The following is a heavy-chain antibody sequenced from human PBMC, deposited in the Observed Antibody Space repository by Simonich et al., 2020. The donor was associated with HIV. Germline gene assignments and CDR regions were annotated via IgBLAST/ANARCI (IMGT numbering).Heavy chain of an antibody. CDR2: IYWDDDK. D-gene: IGHD3-22*01. V-gene: IGHV2-5*02. CDR3: AHLYDSSGYYYVFFQH. J-gene: IGHJ1*01. Sequence: QITLKESGPTLVKPTQTLTLTCTFSGFSLSTSGVGVGWIRQPPGKALEWLALIYWDDDKRYSPSLKSRRTITKDTSKNQVVLTMTNMDPVDTATYYCAHLYDSSGYYYVFFQHWGQGTLVTVSS. CDR1: GFSLSTSGVG.